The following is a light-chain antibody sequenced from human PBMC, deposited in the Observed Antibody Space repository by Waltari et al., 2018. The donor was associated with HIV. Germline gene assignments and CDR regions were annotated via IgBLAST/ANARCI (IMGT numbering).Light chain of an antibody. CDR3: QQYNNWLT. V-gene: IGKV3-15*01. CDR2: DAS. CDR1: QSVSNK. Sequence: IVTTQSPATLSVSPGERATLSCRASQSVSNKLAWYQQKPGQAPRLLMYDASTRVTGIPARFSGSGSGTDFTLTISSLQSGDFAIYYCQQYNNWLTFGGGTKVEIK. J-gene: IGKJ4*01.